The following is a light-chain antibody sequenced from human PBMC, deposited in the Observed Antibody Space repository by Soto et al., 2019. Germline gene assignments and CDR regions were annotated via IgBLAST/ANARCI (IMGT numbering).Light chain of an antibody. V-gene: IGLV3-21*04. CDR3: QVWDSSSDHVV. CDR1: NIGSKS. J-gene: IGLJ2*01. CDR2: YDS. Sequence: SYELTQPPSVSVAPGKTATITCGGNNIGSKSVHWYQQKPGQAPVLVIYYDSDRPSGIPERFSGSNSGNMATLTISRVEAGDEADYYCQVWDSSSDHVVFGGGTKVTVL.